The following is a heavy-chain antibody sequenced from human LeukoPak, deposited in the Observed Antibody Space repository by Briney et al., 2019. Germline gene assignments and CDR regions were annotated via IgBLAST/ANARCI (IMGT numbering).Heavy chain of an antibody. J-gene: IGHJ4*02. CDR2: IIPIFGTA. D-gene: IGHD1-26*01. CDR1: GGTFSSYA. CDR3: ARVVGATAFDY. V-gene: IGHV1-69*05. Sequence: SWVKVSCKASGGTFSSYAISWVRQAPGQGLEWMGRIIPIFGTANYAQKFQGRVTITTDESTSTAYMELSSLRSEGTAVYYCARVVGATAFDYWGQGTLVTVSS.